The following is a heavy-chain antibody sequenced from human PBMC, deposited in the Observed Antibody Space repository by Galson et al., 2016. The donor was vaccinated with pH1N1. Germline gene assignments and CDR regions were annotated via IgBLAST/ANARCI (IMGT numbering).Heavy chain of an antibody. CDR2: ISWNSNSI. Sequence: SLRLSCAASGFAFDDFAMHWVRHVPGKGLEWVSGISWNSNSIGYADSVKGRFTISRDSAKKSLFLQMNSLRVEDTALYYCAKGAGRYYLGSGSFNYWGQGTQVPVSS. D-gene: IGHD3-10*01. J-gene: IGHJ4*02. CDR1: GFAFDDFA. CDR3: AKGAGRYYLGSGSFNY. V-gene: IGHV3-9*01.